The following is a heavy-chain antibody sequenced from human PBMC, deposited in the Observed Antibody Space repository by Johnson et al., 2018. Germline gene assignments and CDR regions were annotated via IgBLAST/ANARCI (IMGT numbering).Heavy chain of an antibody. CDR1: GFTFRSYA. V-gene: IGHV3-23*04. Sequence: EVQLVESGGGLVQPGGSLRLSCAASGFTFRSYAMTWVRQAPGRGLEWVSSITFSGDTSYYADSVKGRFTISRDISKNTLYLQMNSRRAEDTAVYFCAKDPHDNSWYRYFQEWGQGTLVTVSS. CDR2: ITFSGDTS. J-gene: IGHJ1*01. D-gene: IGHD6-13*01. CDR3: AKDPHDNSWYRYFQE.